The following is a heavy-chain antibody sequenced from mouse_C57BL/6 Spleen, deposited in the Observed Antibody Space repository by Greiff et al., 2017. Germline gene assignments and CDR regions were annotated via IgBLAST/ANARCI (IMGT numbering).Heavy chain of an antibody. V-gene: IGHV3-6*01. CDR3: ARVEWLLRYYFDY. Sequence: EVQLQESGPGLVKPSQSLSLTCSVTGYSITSGYYWNWIRQFPGNKLEWMGYISYDGSNNYNPSLKNRISITRDTSKNQFFLKLNSVTTEDTATDYCARVEWLLRYYFDYWGQGTTLTVSS. J-gene: IGHJ2*01. CDR2: ISYDGSN. CDR1: GYSITSGYY. D-gene: IGHD2-3*01.